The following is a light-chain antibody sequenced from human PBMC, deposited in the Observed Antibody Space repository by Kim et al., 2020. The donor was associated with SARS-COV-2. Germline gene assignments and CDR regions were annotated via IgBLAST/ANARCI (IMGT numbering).Light chain of an antibody. Sequence: IQMTQSPSSLSASVGDRVTITCRASQSISSWLAWYQQKPGKAPKPLIYDASSLEIGVPSRLSGSGAGTEFTLTISSLQPEDFATYYCQQYNSYPRTFGGGTKVDIK. J-gene: IGKJ4*01. CDR1: QSISSW. CDR3: QQYNSYPRT. V-gene: IGKV1D-16*01. CDR2: DAS.